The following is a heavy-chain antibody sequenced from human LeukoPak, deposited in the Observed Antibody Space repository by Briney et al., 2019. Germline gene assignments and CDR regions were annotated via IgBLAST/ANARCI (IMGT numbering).Heavy chain of an antibody. CDR1: GGTFSSYA. CDR2: IIPIFGTA. V-gene: IGHV1-69*13. CDR3: ARGEALSSSSTDYFDP. J-gene: IGHJ5*02. Sequence: VASVKVSCKASGGTFSSYAINWVREAPGQGLEWMGGIIPIFGTANYAQKFQGRVTITADESTSTAYMELSSLRSEDTAVYYCARGEALSSSSTDYFDPWGQGTLVTVSS. D-gene: IGHD6-6*01.